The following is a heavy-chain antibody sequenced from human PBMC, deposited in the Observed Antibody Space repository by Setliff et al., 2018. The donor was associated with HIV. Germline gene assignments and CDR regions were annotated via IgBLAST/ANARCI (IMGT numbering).Heavy chain of an antibody. CDR3: ARDLGYSYGDAFDI. V-gene: IGHV4-39*07. CDR1: GGSISSRSYY. J-gene: IGHJ3*02. CDR2: IYYSGNT. Sequence: PSETLSLTCTVSGGSISSRSYYWGWIRQPLGKGLEWIGSIYYSGNTYYNPTLKSRVTISVDTSKIQFSLKLTAVTAADTAMYCCARDLGYSYGDAFDIWGQGTMVTVSS. D-gene: IGHD5-18*01.